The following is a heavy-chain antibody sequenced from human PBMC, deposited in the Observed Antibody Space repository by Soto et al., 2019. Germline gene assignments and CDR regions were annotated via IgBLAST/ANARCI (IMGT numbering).Heavy chain of an antibody. V-gene: IGHV1-2*04. CDR2: INPNSGGT. J-gene: IGHJ4*02. Sequence: ASVKVSCKASGYTFTGYYLHWVRQAPGQGLEWMGWINPNSGGTNYPQKFQGWVTMTRDTSISTAYMELRRLRSDDTAVYYCAKDGEGQWLRSKYDYWGLGTLVTVSS. D-gene: IGHD5-12*01. CDR3: AKDGEGQWLRSKYDY. CDR1: GYTFTGYY.